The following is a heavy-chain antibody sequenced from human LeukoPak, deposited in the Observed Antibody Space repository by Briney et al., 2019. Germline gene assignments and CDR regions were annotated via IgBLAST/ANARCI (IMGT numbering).Heavy chain of an antibody. Sequence: GGSLRLSCSASGFTFSDYWMTWVRQSPGKGLEWVAIIKHDGSDKYCVDSVKGRFTISRDNAKNSLYLQMSSLRAEDTAVYYCARGGHRQKEFWGQGTLVTVSS. CDR3: ARGGHRQKEF. V-gene: IGHV3-7*01. CDR2: IKHDGSDK. CDR1: GFTFSDYW. D-gene: IGHD3-10*01. J-gene: IGHJ4*02.